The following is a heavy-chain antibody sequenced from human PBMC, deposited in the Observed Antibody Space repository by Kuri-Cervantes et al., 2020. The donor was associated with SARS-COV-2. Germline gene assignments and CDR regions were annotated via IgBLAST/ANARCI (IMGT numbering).Heavy chain of an antibody. D-gene: IGHD3-3*01. CDR2: INPNSGGT. CDR3: ARDFWSGYYMSYYFDY. J-gene: IGHJ4*02. CDR1: GYTFTGYY. Sequence: ASVKVSCKASGYTFTGYYMHWVRQAPGQGLEWMGWINPNSGGTNYAQKFQGRVTMTRDTSTSTAYMELRSLRSDDTAVYYCARDFWSGYYMSYYFDYWGQGTLVTVSS. V-gene: IGHV1-2*02.